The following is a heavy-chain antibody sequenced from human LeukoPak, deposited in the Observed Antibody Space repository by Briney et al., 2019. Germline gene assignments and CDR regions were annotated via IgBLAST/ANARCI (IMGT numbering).Heavy chain of an antibody. Sequence: PGGSLRLSCAASGFTVSSNYMSWVRQAPGKGLEWVSVIYSGGSTYYADSVKGRFTISRDNSKNTLYLQMNSLRAEDTAVYYCARGGFLEWLQGSYYGMDVWGQGTTVTVSS. J-gene: IGHJ6*02. CDR1: GFTVSSNY. V-gene: IGHV3-66*01. CDR2: IYSGGST. CDR3: ARGGFLEWLQGSYYGMDV. D-gene: IGHD3-3*01.